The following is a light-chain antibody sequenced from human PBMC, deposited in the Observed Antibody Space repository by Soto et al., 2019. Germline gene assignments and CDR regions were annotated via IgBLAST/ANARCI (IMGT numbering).Light chain of an antibody. J-gene: IGLJ1*01. CDR3: SSYAGNNNFV. CDR1: SIDIGDYNF. CDR2: EVN. Sequence: QSVLTQPPSASGSPGQSVTVSCTGSSIDIGDYNFVSWYQQHPGKAPNLIIYEVNKRPSGVPDRFSASKSGNTASLTVSGLQDEDEVDYYCSSYAGNNNFVFGSGTKVTVL. V-gene: IGLV2-8*01.